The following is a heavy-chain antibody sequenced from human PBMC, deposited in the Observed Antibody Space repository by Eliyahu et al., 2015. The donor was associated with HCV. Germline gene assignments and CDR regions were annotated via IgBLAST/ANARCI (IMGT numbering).Heavy chain of an antibody. CDR3: ARALRGFGSGSYTSSFYYGMDV. D-gene: IGHD3-10*01. Sequence: QVHLVESGGGVVQPGXSLRLSCAASGFXFXTXGMXWXRQAPGKGLXWVGFIWSEGSNKYYGDSMKGRITISRDNSNNTLYLQMNSLRAEDTAVYYCARALRGFGSGSYTSSFYYGMDVWGQGTTVTVSS. J-gene: IGHJ6*02. CDR2: IWSEGSNK. CDR1: GFXFXTXG. V-gene: IGHV3-33*01.